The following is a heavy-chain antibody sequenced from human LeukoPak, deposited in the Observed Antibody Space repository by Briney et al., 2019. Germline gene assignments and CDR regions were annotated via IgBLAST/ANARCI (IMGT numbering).Heavy chain of an antibody. CDR1: GGSISSNNW. CDR2: IYHSGSP. D-gene: IGHD6-6*01. CDR3: ARRLSTYSSSPYFDY. Sequence: SETLSLTCAVSGGSISSNNWWGWVRQPPGKGLEWIGEIYHSGSPNYNPSLKSRVTISVDKSRNHFSLNLSSVTAADTAVYYCARRLSTYSSSPYFDYWGQGTLVTVSS. J-gene: IGHJ4*02. V-gene: IGHV4-4*02.